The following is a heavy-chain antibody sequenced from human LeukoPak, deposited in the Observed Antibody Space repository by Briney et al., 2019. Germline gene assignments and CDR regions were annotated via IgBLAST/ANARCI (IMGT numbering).Heavy chain of an antibody. J-gene: IGHJ4*02. CDR3: ARGNRLNCGGDCYYHYFDY. Sequence: GGSLRLSCAASGFTFNRYWMHWVRQAPGKGLVWVSRINSDGSSTSYADSVKGRFTISRDNAKNTLYLQMNSLRAEDTAVYYCARGNRLNCGGDCYYHYFDYWGQGTLVTVSS. CDR2: INSDGSST. D-gene: IGHD2-21*02. V-gene: IGHV3-74*01. CDR1: GFTFNRYW.